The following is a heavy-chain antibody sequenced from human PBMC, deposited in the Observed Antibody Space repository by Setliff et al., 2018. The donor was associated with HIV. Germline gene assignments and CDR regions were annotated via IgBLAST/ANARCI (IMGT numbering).Heavy chain of an antibody. CDR2: ISHDGNNK. J-gene: IGHJ5*02. CDR3: AGGLVSQEVPFDP. D-gene: IGHD1-1*01. CDR1: GLDFITYS. Sequence: GESLRLSCTASGLDFITYSMHWVRQAPGKGLEWVAVISHDGNNKYYADSVKGRFTISRENSENTMYLQMNSLTAEDTAVYYCAGGLVSQEVPFDPWGQGTLVTVSS. V-gene: IGHV3-30*01.